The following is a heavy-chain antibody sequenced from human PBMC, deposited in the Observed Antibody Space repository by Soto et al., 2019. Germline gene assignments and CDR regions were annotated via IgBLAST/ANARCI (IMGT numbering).Heavy chain of an antibody. CDR1: GFTFSGSA. CDR3: TRQRGDGYKYNWFDP. J-gene: IGHJ5*02. CDR2: IRSKANSYAT. V-gene: IGHV3-73*01. D-gene: IGHD5-12*01. Sequence: LSLTCAASGFTFSGSAMHWVRRASGKGLEWVGRIRSKANSYATAYAASVKGRFTISRDDSKNTAYLQMNSLKTEDTAVYYCTRQRGDGYKYNWFDPWGQGTLVTVSS.